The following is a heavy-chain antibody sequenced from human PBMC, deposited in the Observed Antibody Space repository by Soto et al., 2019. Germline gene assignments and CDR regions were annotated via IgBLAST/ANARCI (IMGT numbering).Heavy chain of an antibody. D-gene: IGHD2-2*01. Sequence: QVQLQQWGAVLLKPSETLSLTCVVYGGSFSGYYWSWIRQSPGKGREWIGGINHRGSTNYNPSLESRVTISVDTSKNQFSLKLPSVPAADTAMYYCARDGFCTSTTCRVGNWFDPWGQGTLVTVSS. CDR1: GGSFSGYY. V-gene: IGHV4-34*01. CDR2: INHRGST. J-gene: IGHJ5*02. CDR3: ARDGFCTSTTCRVGNWFDP.